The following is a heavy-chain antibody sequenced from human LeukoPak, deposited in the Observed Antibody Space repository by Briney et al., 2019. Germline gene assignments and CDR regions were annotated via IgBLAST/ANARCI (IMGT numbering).Heavy chain of an antibody. CDR1: GFTFDDYA. CDR3: AKVTGLVDPFAY. J-gene: IGHJ4*02. CDR2: ISWDGGST. D-gene: IGHD2-21*02. Sequence: GGSLRLSCAASGFTFDDYAMHWVRQAPGKGLEWVSLISWDGGSTYYADSVKGRFTISRDNSKNTLYLQMNSLRAEDTAVYYCAKVTGLVDPFAYWGQGTLVTVSS. V-gene: IGHV3-43D*03.